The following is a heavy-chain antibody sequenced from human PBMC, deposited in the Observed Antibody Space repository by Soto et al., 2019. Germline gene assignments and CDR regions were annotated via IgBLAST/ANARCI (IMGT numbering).Heavy chain of an antibody. CDR1: GFTFSSYA. Sequence: GGSLRLSFAASGFTFSSYAMSWVRQAPGKGLEWVSCISASGRNTYQQDSVKVRFTISRDNSNNTLYLQMNNLRAEDTARYYCADGGELSFNFEXWGLGTLVTVSX. J-gene: IGHJ4*02. CDR2: ISASGRNT. CDR3: ADGGELSFNFEX. V-gene: IGHV3-23*01. D-gene: IGHD3-16*02.